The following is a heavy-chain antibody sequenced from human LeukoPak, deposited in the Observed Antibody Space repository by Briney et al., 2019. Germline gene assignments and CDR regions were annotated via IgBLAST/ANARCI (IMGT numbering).Heavy chain of an antibody. Sequence: GGSLRLSCAASGFTFTNYWMSWVRQPPGKGLVWVSRINSDGSSTSYADSVKGRFTISRDNAKNTLYLQMNSLRAEDTAVYYCARSRGYYWGTLHSYYFDYWGQGTLVTVST. CDR2: INSDGSST. CDR3: ARSRGYYWGTLHSYYFDY. CDR1: GFTFTNYW. V-gene: IGHV3-74*01. J-gene: IGHJ4*02. D-gene: IGHD3-22*01.